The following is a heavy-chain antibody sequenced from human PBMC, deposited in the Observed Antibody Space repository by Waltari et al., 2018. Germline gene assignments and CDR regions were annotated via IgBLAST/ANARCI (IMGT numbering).Heavy chain of an antibody. CDR1: GFLVSEND. J-gene: IGHJ4*02. D-gene: IGHD4-17*01. CDR2: VYAPGDA. V-gene: IGHV3-53*01. Sequence: EVEVVESGGGFIQPGGSLRLDCAVSGFLVSENDVIWVRQAPGKGVEWVSIVYAPGDAHYANDVKGRFTSSRDMSTNTVFIHMSGLRDEDTAVYYCALNTVTVPCPYWGRGTLVTVSS. CDR3: ALNTVTVPCPY.